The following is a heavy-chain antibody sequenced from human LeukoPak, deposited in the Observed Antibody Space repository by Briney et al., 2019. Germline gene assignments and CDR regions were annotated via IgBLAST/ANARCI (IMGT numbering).Heavy chain of an antibody. Sequence: PGWSLRLSCAASGFTFDNYAMHWVRQTPGKGLEWASGISWDSGSINYADSVKGRFTISRDNAKNSLFLQMNSLRTEDTALYYCARDIFSVAGPDLDCWGQGTQVTVSS. CDR1: GFTFDNYA. CDR2: ISWDSGSI. CDR3: ARDIFSVAGPDLDC. D-gene: IGHD6-19*01. V-gene: IGHV3-9*01. J-gene: IGHJ4*02.